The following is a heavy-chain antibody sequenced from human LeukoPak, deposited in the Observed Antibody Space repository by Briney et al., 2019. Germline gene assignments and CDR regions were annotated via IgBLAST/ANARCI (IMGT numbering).Heavy chain of an antibody. CDR3: AREAGYYDSSGFFPRLDY. V-gene: IGHV3-33*01. CDR1: GFTFSSYG. D-gene: IGHD3-22*01. Sequence: PGRSLRLSCAASGFTFSSYGMHWVRQAPGKGLEWVAVIWYDGSNIYYADSVKSRFTISRDNSKNTLYLQMNSLRAEDTAVYYCAREAGYYDSSGFFPRLDYWGQGTLVTVSS. J-gene: IGHJ4*02. CDR2: IWYDGSNI.